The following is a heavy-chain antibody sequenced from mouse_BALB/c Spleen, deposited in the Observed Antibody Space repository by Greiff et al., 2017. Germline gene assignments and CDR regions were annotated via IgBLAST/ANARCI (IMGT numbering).Heavy chain of an antibody. CDR2: ISSGGST. D-gene: IGHD2-1*01. CDR1: GFTFSSYA. Sequence: EVKVEESGGGLVKPGGSLKLSCAASGFTFSSYAMSWVRQTPEKRLEWVASISSGGSTYYPDSVKGRFTISRDNARNILYLQMSSLRSEDTAMYYCARGHGNPADYFDYWGQGTTLTVSS. V-gene: IGHV5-6-5*01. CDR3: ARGHGNPADYFDY. J-gene: IGHJ2*01.